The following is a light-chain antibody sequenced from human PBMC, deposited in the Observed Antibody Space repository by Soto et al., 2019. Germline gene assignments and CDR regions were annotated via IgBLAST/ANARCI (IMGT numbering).Light chain of an antibody. CDR2: LGS. CDR1: QSLLHSNGYNY. J-gene: IGKJ2*01. CDR3: MQALQTPYT. V-gene: IGKV2-28*01. Sequence: DIVMTQSPLSLPVIPGEPASISCRSSQSLLHSNGYNYLDWYLQKPGQSPQLLIYLGSNRASGVPDRFSGSGSGADSTLKISRVEAEDVGLYYCMQALQTPYTFGQGSKLEIK.